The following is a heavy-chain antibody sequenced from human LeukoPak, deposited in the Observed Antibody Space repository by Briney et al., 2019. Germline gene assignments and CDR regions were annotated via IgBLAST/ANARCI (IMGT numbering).Heavy chain of an antibody. CDR3: ARDFRFDY. J-gene: IGHJ4*02. CDR2: INPSGGST. Sequence: ASVKVSCKASGGTFSSYAISWVRQAPGQGLEWMGLINPSGGSTSYAQKFQGRVTMTRDTSTSTVYMELSSLRSVDTAVYYCARDFRFDYWGQGTLVTVSS. CDR1: GGTFSSYA. V-gene: IGHV1-46*01.